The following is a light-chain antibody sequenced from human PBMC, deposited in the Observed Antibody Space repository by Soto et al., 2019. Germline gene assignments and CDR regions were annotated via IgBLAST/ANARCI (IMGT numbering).Light chain of an antibody. CDR2: WAS. V-gene: IGKV4-1*01. Sequence: DVVMTQSPDSLAVSLGERATINCKSSQSVLYSSNNKNYLAWYQQKPGQPPKLLIYWASTRESGVPDRFSGSGSGKDFTLTIVSLQAEDVTVYSCQQYYSIPLTFGGGTKVEIK. CDR3: QQYYSIPLT. CDR1: QSVLYSSNNKNY. J-gene: IGKJ4*01.